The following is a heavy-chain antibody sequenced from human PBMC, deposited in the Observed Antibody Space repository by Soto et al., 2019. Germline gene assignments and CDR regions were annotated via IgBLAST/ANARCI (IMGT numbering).Heavy chain of an antibody. CDR2: IWYDGSNK. D-gene: IGHD3-22*01. Sequence: PGGSLRLSCAASGFTFSSYCMHWVRQAPGKGLEWVAVIWYDGSNKYYADSVKGRFTISRDNSKNTLYLQINSLRAEDTAVYYCARDGRPMIVVVRWAFDIWGQGTMVTVSS. V-gene: IGHV3-33*01. CDR3: ARDGRPMIVVVRWAFDI. CDR1: GFTFSSYC. J-gene: IGHJ3*02.